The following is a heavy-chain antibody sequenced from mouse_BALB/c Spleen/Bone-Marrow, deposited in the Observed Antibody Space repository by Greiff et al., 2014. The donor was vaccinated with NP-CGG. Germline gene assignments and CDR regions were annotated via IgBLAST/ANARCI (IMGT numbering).Heavy chain of an antibody. CDR3: TLWFYAMDY. D-gene: IGHD2-2*01. J-gene: IGHJ4*01. CDR2: INPSNGGT. V-gene: IGHV1S16*01. Sequence: VQLQQSGAELVKPGASVKLSCKASGYTFTSYYMYWVKQRPGQGLEWIGEINPSNGGTNFNEKFKSKATLTVDKSSSTAYMQLSSLTSEYSAVYYCTLWFYAMDYWGQGTSVTVSS. CDR1: GYTFTSYY.